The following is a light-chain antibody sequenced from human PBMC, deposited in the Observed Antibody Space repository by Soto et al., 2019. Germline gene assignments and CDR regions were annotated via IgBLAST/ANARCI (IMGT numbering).Light chain of an antibody. CDR2: GAS. CDR1: QRVASSY. J-gene: IGKJ2*01. Sequence: IVLTQSPGILSLSPRERATLSCRASQRVASSYLAWYQQRPGQAPRLLIFGASTRPTGIPDRFSGGGSGTDFTLTISRLEPEDFAVYYCQQYGSLPQTFGQGTNLEIK. V-gene: IGKV3-20*01. CDR3: QQYGSLPQT.